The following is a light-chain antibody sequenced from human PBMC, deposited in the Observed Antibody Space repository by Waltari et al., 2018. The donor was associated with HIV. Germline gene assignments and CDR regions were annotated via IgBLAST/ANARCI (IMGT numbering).Light chain of an antibody. CDR3: CSYAGSSAFV. CDR1: SSDVGGYNP. CDR2: EVT. J-gene: IGLJ1*01. Sequence: QSALTQPASVSGSPGQSITISCTGTSSDVGGYNPVSWYQHHPGKAPKLMIFEVTKRPSGVSNRFSGSKSGNTASLTISGLQADDEADYYCCSYAGSSAFVFGTGTKVTVL. V-gene: IGLV2-23*02.